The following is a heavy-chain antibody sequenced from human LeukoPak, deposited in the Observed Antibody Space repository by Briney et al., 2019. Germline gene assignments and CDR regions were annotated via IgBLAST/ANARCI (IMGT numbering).Heavy chain of an antibody. J-gene: IGHJ4*02. CDR2: IYHSGST. D-gene: IGHD5-12*01. V-gene: IGHV4-38-2*01. CDR1: GYSISSGYY. Sequence: SETLSLTCAVSGYSISSGYYWGWIRQPPGEGLEWIGSIYHSGSTYYNPSLKSRVTISVDTSKNQFSLKLSSVTAADTAVYYCARLRGYSGYDPYYFDYWGQGTLVTVSS. CDR3: ARLRGYSGYDPYYFDY.